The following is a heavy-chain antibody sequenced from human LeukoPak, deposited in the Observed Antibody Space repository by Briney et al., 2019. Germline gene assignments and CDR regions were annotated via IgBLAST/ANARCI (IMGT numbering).Heavy chain of an antibody. CDR1: GFTFSKYW. J-gene: IGHJ4*02. CDR3: ATKQWLAPPPDS. V-gene: IGHV3-74*01. D-gene: IGHD6-19*01. CDR2: INTDGTVT. Sequence: PGGSLRLSCAASGFTFSKYWMLWVRQAPGKGLESVSRINTDGTVTTYADSAKGRFTVSRDNADNTMFLQMNSVRDEETAVYYCATKQWLAPPPDSWGQGTPVTVSS.